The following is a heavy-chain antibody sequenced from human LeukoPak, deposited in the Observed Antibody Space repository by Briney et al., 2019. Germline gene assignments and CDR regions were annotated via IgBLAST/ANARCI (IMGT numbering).Heavy chain of an antibody. V-gene: IGHV4-34*01. CDR2: INQSGST. Sequence: PSETLSLTCAVYSGSFSGYYWSWIRQPPGKGLEWIGEINQSGSTNYNPSLKSRVTISVDTSKNQFSLKLSSVTAADTAVYYCARGRARTTFWGQGTLVTVSS. CDR1: SGSFSGYY. CDR3: ARGRARTTF. D-gene: IGHD3-16*01. J-gene: IGHJ4*02.